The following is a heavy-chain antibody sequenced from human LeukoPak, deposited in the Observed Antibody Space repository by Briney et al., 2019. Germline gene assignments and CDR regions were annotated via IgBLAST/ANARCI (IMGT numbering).Heavy chain of an antibody. J-gene: IGHJ6*02. D-gene: IGHD3-10*01. Sequence: SETLSLTCTVSGGSISSSSYYWGWIRQPPGKGLEWIGSIYYSGSTYYNPSLKRRVTISVDTSKNQFSLKLSSVTAADTAVYYCARNGPLMVRGVNIRYYYGMDVWGQGTTVTVSS. CDR2: IYYSGST. CDR1: GGSISSSSYY. CDR3: ARNGPLMVRGVNIRYYYGMDV. V-gene: IGHV4-39*01.